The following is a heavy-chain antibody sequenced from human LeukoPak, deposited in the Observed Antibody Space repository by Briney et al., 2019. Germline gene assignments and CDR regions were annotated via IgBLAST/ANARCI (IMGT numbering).Heavy chain of an antibody. J-gene: IGHJ4*02. V-gene: IGHV4-39*07. Sequence: SETLSLTCTVSGGSINTGDYYWPWIRQPPGKGLEWVASLFYTGNTYYNPSLKTRVTISIDTSKNQFSLKLSSVTAADTAVYYCARENIVSTRDFDYWGQGTLVTVSS. CDR1: GGSINTGDYY. CDR2: LFYTGNT. D-gene: IGHD5/OR15-5a*01. CDR3: ARENIVSTRDFDY.